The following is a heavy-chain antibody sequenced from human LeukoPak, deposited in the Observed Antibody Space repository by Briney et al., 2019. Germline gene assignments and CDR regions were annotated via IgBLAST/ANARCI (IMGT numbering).Heavy chain of an antibody. CDR3: AKDRSGNQPPVFWFDP. V-gene: IGHV3-23*01. Sequence: GGSLRLSCAASGFTFSSYAMSWVRQAPGKGLEWVSAISGSGGSTYYADSVKGRFTISRDNSKNTLYLQMNSLRAEDTAVYYCAKDRSGNQPPVFWFDPSGQGTLVTIYS. CDR1: GFTFSSYA. J-gene: IGHJ5*02. CDR2: ISGSGGST. D-gene: IGHD3-10*01.